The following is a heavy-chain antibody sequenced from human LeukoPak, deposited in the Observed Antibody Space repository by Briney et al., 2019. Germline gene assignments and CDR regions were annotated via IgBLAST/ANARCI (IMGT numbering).Heavy chain of an antibody. Sequence: ASVKVSCKASGYTFTSYYMHWVRQAPGQGLEWMGIINPSGGSTSYAQKFQGRVTMTRDMSTSTVYMELSRLRSDDTAVYYCARDLIWFEIDYWGQGTLVTVSS. V-gene: IGHV1-46*01. CDR1: GYTFTSYY. CDR2: INPSGGST. CDR3: ARDLIWFEIDY. J-gene: IGHJ4*02. D-gene: IGHD3-10*01.